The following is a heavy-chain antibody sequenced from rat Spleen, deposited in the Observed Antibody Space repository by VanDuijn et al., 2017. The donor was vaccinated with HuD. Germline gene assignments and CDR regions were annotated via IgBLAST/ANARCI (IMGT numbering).Heavy chain of an antibody. V-gene: IGHV5-22*01. CDR2: IKHGDFTP. CDR1: GFTFSDFY. CDR3: VRLYNNHGYWFFDF. J-gene: IGHJ1*01. Sequence: EVQLVESGGGLVQPGRSLKLSCAASGFTFSDFYMAWVRQAPKKGLEWVASIKHGDFTPYYRDSVTGRFTISRDDGESTLFLQINSLRSEDTATYYCVRLYNNHGYWFFDFWGPGTMVTVSS. D-gene: IGHD1-5*01.